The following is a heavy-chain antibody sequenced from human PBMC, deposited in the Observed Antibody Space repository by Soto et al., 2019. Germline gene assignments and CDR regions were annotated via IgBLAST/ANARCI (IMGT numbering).Heavy chain of an antibody. CDR3: ARVLARCSSTSCYTDYYYYHGMDV. J-gene: IGHJ6*02. Sequence: GASVKVACKASGYTFTSYGVSWVRQAPGQGREWMGWISAYNGNTNYAQKLQGRVTMTTDTSTSAAYMELRSLRSDDTAVYYCARVLARCSSTSCYTDYYYYHGMDVWGQGTTVTVSS. V-gene: IGHV1-18*01. CDR2: ISAYNGNT. CDR1: GYTFTSYG. D-gene: IGHD2-2*02.